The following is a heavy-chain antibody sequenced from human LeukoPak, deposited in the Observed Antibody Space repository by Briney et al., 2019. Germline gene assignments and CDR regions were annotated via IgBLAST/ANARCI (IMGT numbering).Heavy chain of an antibody. CDR2: IYYSGST. CDR3: ARVRSNYYYFGTDV. V-gene: IGHV4-59*12. CDR1: SGSISGYY. J-gene: IGHJ6*02. Sequence: SETLSLTCRVSSGSISGYYWSWIRQPPGKGLEWTGNIYYSGSTNYNPSLKSRVTISVDTPKSQFCLKLRSVTAADTAVYYCARVRSNYYYFGTDVWGQGTTVTVSS.